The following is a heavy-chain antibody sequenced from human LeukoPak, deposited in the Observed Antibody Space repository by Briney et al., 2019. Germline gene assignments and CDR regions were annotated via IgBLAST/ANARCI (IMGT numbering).Heavy chain of an antibody. CDR1: GFTFSSYE. D-gene: IGHD3-9*01. Sequence: GGSLRLSCAASGFTFSSYEMNWVRQAPGKGLEWVSYISSSGSTIYYADSVKGRFTISRDNAKNSLYLQMNSLSAEDTAVYYCARAHYDILTGLSYYFDYWGQGSLVTVSS. CDR2: ISSSGSTI. V-gene: IGHV3-48*03. CDR3: ARAHYDILTGLSYYFDY. J-gene: IGHJ4*02.